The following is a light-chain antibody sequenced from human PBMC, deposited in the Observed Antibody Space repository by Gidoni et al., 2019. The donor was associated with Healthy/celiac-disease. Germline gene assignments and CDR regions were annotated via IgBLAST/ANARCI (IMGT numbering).Light chain of an antibody. Sequence: QSALTQPASVSGSPGLSITISCTGTSSDVGGYNYVSWYQQHPGKAPKLMIYDVSNRPSGVSNRFSGSKSGNTASLTISGLQAEDEADYYCSSYTSSSIRVFGTGTKVTVL. V-gene: IGLV2-14*01. J-gene: IGLJ1*01. CDR1: SSDVGGYNY. CDR3: SSYTSSSIRV. CDR2: DVS.